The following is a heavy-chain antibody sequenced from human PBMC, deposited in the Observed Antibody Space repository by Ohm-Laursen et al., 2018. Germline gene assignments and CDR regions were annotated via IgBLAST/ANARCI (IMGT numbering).Heavy chain of an antibody. CDR2: ISYDGSNT. Sequence: SLRLSCTASGFTFKSYGMHWVRQPPSKGLEWLAIISYDGSNTNYADSVKGRFTISRDNAKNSLYLQMNSLRPEDTALYYCAKDKDEVVAYYGMDVWGQGTTVTVSS. CDR3: AKDKDEVVAYYGMDV. D-gene: IGHD2-15*01. J-gene: IGHJ6*02. CDR1: GFTFKSYG. V-gene: IGHV3-30*18.